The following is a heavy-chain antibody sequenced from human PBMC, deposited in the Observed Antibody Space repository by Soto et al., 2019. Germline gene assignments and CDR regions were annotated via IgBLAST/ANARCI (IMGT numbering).Heavy chain of an antibody. J-gene: IGHJ4*02. CDR3: AKEGRSYDFWSGYLSGLCDY. V-gene: IGHV3-23*01. CDR2: ISGSGGST. CDR1: GFTFSSYA. Sequence: GGSPRLSCAASGFTFSSYAMSWVRQAPGKGLEWVSAISGSGGSTYYADSVKGRFTISRDNSKNTLYLQMNSLRAEDTAVYYCAKEGRSYDFWSGYLSGLCDYWGQGTLVTVSS. D-gene: IGHD3-3*01.